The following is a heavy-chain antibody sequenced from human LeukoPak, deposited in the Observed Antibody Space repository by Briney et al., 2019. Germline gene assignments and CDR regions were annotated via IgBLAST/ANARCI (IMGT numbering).Heavy chain of an antibody. J-gene: IGHJ6*04. CDR3: AKDLVPYYYYGMDV. V-gene: IGHV3-23*01. CDR2: ISGSGGST. CDR1: GFTFSSYA. Sequence: GGSLRLSCAASGFTFSSYAMSWVRQAPGKGLEWVLAISGSGGSTYYADSVKGRFTISRDNSKNTLYLQMNSLRAEDTAVYYCAKDLVPYYYYGMDVWGKGTTVTVSS.